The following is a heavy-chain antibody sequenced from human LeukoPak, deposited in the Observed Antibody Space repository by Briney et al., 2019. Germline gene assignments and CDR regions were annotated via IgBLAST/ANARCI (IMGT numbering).Heavy chain of an antibody. CDR1: GFTFSNYA. Sequence: GGSLRLSCAASGFTFSNYAMSWVRQAPGKGLEWISGISGSGASTYYADSVKGRFTISRDDSRNTLYLQMNSLRGDDTAVYYCAKDVGKWESLHFFDYWGQGTLVTVSS. D-gene: IGHD1-26*01. J-gene: IGHJ4*02. V-gene: IGHV3-23*01. CDR2: ISGSGAST. CDR3: AKDVGKWESLHFFDY.